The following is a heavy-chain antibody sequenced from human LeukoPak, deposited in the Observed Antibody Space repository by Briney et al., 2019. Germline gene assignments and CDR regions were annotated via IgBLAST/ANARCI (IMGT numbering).Heavy chain of an antibody. CDR3: ARSVVPHKDSSGYYQFPYYFDY. CDR1: GGSISSSSYY. V-gene: IGHV4-39*01. J-gene: IGHJ4*02. D-gene: IGHD3-22*01. Sequence: KASETLSLTCTVSGGSISSSSYYWGWIRQPPGKGLEWIGSIYYSGSTYYNPSLKSRVTISVDTSKNQFSLKLSSVTAADTAVYYCARSVVPHKDSSGYYQFPYYFDYWGQGTLVTVSS. CDR2: IYYSGST.